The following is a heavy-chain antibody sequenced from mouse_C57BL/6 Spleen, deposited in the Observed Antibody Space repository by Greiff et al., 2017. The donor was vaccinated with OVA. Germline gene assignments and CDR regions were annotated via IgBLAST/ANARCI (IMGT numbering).Heavy chain of an antibody. CDR1: GYTFTNYW. CDR3: ARRRERSHWYFDV. CDR2: IYPGGGYT. J-gene: IGHJ1*03. V-gene: IGHV1-63*01. Sequence: VQLQQSGAELVRPGTSVKMSCKASGYTFTNYWIGWAKQRPGHGLEWIGDIYPGGGYTNYNAKFKGKATLTADKSSSTAYMQFSSLTSEDSAIYYCARRRERSHWYFDVWGTGTTVTVSA.